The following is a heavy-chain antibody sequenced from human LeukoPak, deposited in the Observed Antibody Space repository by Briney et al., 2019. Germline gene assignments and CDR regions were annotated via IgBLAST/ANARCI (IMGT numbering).Heavy chain of an antibody. V-gene: IGHV4-39*01. Sequence: SETLSLTCTVSGGSIDNSHYYWGWIRQPPGEGLEWIASIHYSGSTHYNPSLKSRVTISVDTSKNQFSLKLSSVTAADTAVYYCARQLGYCSSTSCYADKVDYWGQGTLVTVSS. CDR3: ARQLGYCSSTSCYADKVDY. J-gene: IGHJ4*02. D-gene: IGHD2-2*01. CDR2: IHYSGST. CDR1: GGSIDNSHYY.